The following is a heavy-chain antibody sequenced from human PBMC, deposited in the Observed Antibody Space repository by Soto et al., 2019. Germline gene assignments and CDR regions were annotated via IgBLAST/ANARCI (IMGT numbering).Heavy chain of an antibody. CDR3: AKVPTVTTWYYYYYMDV. CDR2: ISGSGGST. J-gene: IGHJ6*03. Sequence: GGSLRLSCAASGFTFSSYAMSWVRQAPGKGLEWVSAISGSGGSTYYADSVKGRFTISRDNSKNTLYLQMNSLRAEDTAVYYCAKVPTVTTWYYYYYMDVWGKGTTVTASS. CDR1: GFTFSSYA. V-gene: IGHV3-23*01. D-gene: IGHD4-4*01.